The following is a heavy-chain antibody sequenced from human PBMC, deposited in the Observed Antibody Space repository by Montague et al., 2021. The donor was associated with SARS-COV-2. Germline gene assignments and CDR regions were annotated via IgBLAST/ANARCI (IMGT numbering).Heavy chain of an antibody. J-gene: IGHJ4*02. CDR1: GFTFSDYY. CDR2: IWYDGSNK. V-gene: IGHV3-33*08. Sequence: SLRLSCAASGFTFSDYYMSWIRQAPGKGLEWVAVIWYDGSNKYYADSVKGRFTISRDNSKDTLYLQMNSLRAEDTAVYYCARDPTYGSGSFQSGFFDYWGQGTLVTVSS. D-gene: IGHD3-10*01. CDR3: ARDPTYGSGSFQSGFFDY.